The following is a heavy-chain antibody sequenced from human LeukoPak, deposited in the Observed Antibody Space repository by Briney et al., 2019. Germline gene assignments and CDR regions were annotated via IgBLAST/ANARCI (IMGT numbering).Heavy chain of an antibody. CDR2: IATDGSQT. Sequence: GGSLRLSCAASGFTFTNHIMHWVRQAPGKGLEWVASIATDGSQTFYRGSVKGRFTISRDNSENKLYLQMNSLRAEDTAVYYCAKEKEPMVRGVMEFWGQGTLVTVSS. CDR3: AKEKEPMVRGVMEF. D-gene: IGHD3-10*01. J-gene: IGHJ4*02. CDR1: GFTFTNHI. V-gene: IGHV3-30-3*01.